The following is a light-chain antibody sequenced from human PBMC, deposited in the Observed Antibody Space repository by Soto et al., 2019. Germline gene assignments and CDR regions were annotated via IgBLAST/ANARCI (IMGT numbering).Light chain of an antibody. J-gene: IGLJ1*01. Sequence: QSALTQPPSASGSPGQSVTISCTGTSRDVGGYNYVSWYQQHPGKAPKLMIYEVSKRPSGVPDRFSGSKSGNTASLTVSGLQAEDEADYYCSSYAGSNNSVFGTGTKVTVL. CDR2: EVS. V-gene: IGLV2-8*01. CDR3: SSYAGSNNSV. CDR1: SRDVGGYNY.